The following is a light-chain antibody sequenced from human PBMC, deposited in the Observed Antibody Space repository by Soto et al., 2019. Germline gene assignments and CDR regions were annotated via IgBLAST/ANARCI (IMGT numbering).Light chain of an antibody. J-gene: IGKJ4*01. V-gene: IGKV1-12*01. CDR3: QQANSSPLT. Sequence: DIQMTQSPSSVSASVGDTGTITCRARQDIGSWLAWFQQKPGRAPKLLIYAAPSLPSGVPSRFSGSGSGADFTLTISSLQPEDFATYYCQQANSSPLTFGGGTKVDIK. CDR1: QDIGSW. CDR2: AAP.